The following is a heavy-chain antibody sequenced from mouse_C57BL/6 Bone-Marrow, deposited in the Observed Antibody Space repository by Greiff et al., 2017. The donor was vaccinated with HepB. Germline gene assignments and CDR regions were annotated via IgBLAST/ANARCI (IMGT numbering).Heavy chain of an antibody. CDR3: ARGSTAWFAY. CDR2: IDPSDSET. Sequence: QVQLQQPGAELVRPGSSVKLSCKASVYTFTSYWMHWVKQRPIQGLEWIGNIDPSDSETHYNQKFKDKATLTVDKSSSTAYMPLSSLTSEDSAVYYCARGSTAWFAYWGRGTLVTVSA. D-gene: IGHD1-1*01. CDR1: VYTFTSYW. J-gene: IGHJ3*01. V-gene: IGHV1-52*01.